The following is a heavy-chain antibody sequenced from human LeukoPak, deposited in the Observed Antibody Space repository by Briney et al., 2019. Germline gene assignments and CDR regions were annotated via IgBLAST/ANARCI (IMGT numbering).Heavy chain of an antibody. V-gene: IGHV5-51*01. CDR1: GYSFTSYW. CDR2: IYPGDSDT. Sequence: GESLKISCKGSGYSFTSYWIGWVRQMPGKGLEWMGIIYPGDSDTRYSPSFQGQVTISADKSISTAYLQWSSLEASDTAMYYCARHRQFVGFWSGYHPNWFDPWGQGTLVTVSS. D-gene: IGHD3-3*01. J-gene: IGHJ5*02. CDR3: ARHRQFVGFWSGYHPNWFDP.